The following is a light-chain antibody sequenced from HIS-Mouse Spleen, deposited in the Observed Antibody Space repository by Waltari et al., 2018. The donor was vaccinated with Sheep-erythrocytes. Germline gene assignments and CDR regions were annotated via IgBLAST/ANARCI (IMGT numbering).Light chain of an antibody. J-gene: IGLJ3*02. V-gene: IGLV2-23*01. CDR3: CSYAGSSTWV. CDR1: SRDVGSYNL. Sequence: QSALTQPASVSGSPGQSITISCTATSRDVGSYNLASWYQQHPGKAPKLMIYEGSKRPSGVSNRFSGSKSGNTASLTISGLQAEDEADYYCCSYAGSSTWVFGGGTKLTVL. CDR2: EGS.